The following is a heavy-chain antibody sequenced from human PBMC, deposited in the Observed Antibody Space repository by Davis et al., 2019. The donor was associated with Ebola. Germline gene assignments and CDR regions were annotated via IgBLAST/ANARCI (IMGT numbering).Heavy chain of an antibody. CDR1: GYTFTGYY. J-gene: IGHJ1*01. Sequence: ASVKVSCKASGYTFTGYYMHWVRQAPGQGLEWMGRINPNSGNTGYAQKFQGRVTMTRDTSISTAYMELSRLRSDDTAVYYCARGGGDGGTEYFHHWGQGTLVTVSS. CDR2: INPNSGNT. D-gene: IGHD4-23*01. CDR3: ARGGGDGGTEYFHH. V-gene: IGHV1-2*06.